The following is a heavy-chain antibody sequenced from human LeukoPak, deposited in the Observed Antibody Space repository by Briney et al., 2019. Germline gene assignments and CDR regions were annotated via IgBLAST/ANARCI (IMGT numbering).Heavy chain of an antibody. J-gene: IGHJ4*02. CDR1: GGSISSYY. CDR3: ASSPSRGYDFWSGSPSVDY. D-gene: IGHD3-3*01. V-gene: IGHV4-59*12. CDR2: IYYSGST. Sequence: SETLSLTCTVSGGSISSYYWSWIRQPPGKGLEWIGHIYYSGSTNYNPSLKSRVTISVDTSKNQFSLKLSSVTAADTAVYYCASSPSRGYDFWSGSPSVDYWGQGTLITVSS.